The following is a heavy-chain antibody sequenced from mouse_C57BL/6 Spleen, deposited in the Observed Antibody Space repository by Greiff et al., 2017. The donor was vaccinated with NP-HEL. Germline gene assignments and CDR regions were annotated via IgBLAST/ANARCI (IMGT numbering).Heavy chain of an antibody. J-gene: IGHJ4*01. CDR3: VRHEILRSAMDY. CDR2: IRSKSNNYAT. CDR1: GFSFNTYA. D-gene: IGHD1-1*01. Sequence: EVQLVESGGGLVQPKGSLKLSCAASGFSFNTYAMNWVRQAPGKGLEWVARIRSKSNNYATYYADSVKDRFTISRDDSESMLYLQMNNLKTEDTAMYYCVRHEILRSAMDYWGQGTSVTVSS. V-gene: IGHV10-1*01.